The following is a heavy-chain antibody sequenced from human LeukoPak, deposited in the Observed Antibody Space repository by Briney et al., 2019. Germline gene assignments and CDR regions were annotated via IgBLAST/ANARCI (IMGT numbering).Heavy chain of an antibody. V-gene: IGHV4-34*01. CDR3: ARGILRPQRFDP. CDR2: INHST. Sequence: SGTLSLTCTVYGGSFSDYYWSWIRQPPGKGLEWIGEINHSTNYNPSLKSRVTISVDTSKNQFSLKLTSVTAADTAVYYCARGILRPQRFDPWGQGTLVTVSS. CDR1: GGSFSDYY. J-gene: IGHJ5*02. D-gene: IGHD2-2*02.